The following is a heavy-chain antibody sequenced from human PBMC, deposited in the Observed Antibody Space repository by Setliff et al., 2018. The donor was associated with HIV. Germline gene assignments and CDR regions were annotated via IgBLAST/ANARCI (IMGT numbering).Heavy chain of an antibody. CDR2: IYYSGST. D-gene: IGHD3-16*02. Sequence: PSETLSLTCTVSGGSISSGGYYWSWIRQHPGKGLEWIGYIYYSGSTYYNPSLKSRVTISVDTSKNQFSLKLSSVTAAGTAVYYCARVPPLKAFGGVISLYYFDYWGQGTLVTVSS. CDR1: GGSISSGGYY. V-gene: IGHV4-31*03. J-gene: IGHJ4*02. CDR3: ARVPPLKAFGGVISLYYFDY.